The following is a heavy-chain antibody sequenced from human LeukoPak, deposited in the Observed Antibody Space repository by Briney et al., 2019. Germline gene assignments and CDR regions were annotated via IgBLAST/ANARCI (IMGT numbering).Heavy chain of an antibody. V-gene: IGHV4-30-2*01. CDR2: IYHSGST. J-gene: IGHJ4*02. D-gene: IGHD2-2*01. CDR1: GGSISSGGYY. CDR3: AKSGSTRSFFDY. Sequence: PSQTLSLTCTVSGGSISSGGYYWSWIRQPPGKGLEWIGYIYHSGSTYYNPSLKGRVTISVDRSKNQFSLKLSSVTAADTAVYYCAKSGSTRSFFDYWGQGTLVTVSS.